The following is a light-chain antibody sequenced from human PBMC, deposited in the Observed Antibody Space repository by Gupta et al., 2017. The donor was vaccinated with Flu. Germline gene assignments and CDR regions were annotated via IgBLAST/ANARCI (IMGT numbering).Light chain of an antibody. CDR2: SNN. CDR3: NSRDSTDNNHAV. Sequence: QKVRITCQGDCLRKSYAGWYQQQPGQAAVLLIYSNNIRRSGSPARFSGSSSGSTSSLITTGAHAEDEADYYCNSRDSTDNNHAVFGGGTKVTVL. V-gene: IGLV3-19*01. CDR1: CLRKSY. J-gene: IGLJ2*01.